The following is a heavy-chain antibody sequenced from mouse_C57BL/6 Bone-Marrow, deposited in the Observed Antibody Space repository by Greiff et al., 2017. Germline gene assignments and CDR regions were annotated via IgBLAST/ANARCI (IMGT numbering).Heavy chain of an antibody. D-gene: IGHD2-5*01. Sequence: QVQLQQPGAELVRPGSSVKLSCKASGYTFTSYGMHWVKQRPIQGLEWIGNIDPSDSETHYNQKFKDKATLTVDKSSSTAYVQLSSLTSEDSAVYYWARAVVYCSNLGSMDFWGQGTSVTVSS. V-gene: IGHV1-52*01. CDR1: GYTFTSYG. CDR3: ARAVVYCSNLGSMDF. J-gene: IGHJ4*01. CDR2: IDPSDSET.